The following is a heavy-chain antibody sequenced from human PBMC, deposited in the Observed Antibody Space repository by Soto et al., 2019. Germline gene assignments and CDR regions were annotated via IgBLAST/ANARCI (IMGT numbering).Heavy chain of an antibody. Sequence: QVQVVESGGGVVQPGSSLKLSCAASGFMFSGYGINWVRQAPGKGLEWVAVIYYDGGSTYYADSVKGRFTIARDNSNKKLYVQMNSLRAEVSGVYYCSNGDFDYWGQGTLVTVSS. CDR3: SNGDFDY. V-gene: IGHV3-30*18. J-gene: IGHJ4*02. D-gene: IGHD2-21*01. CDR2: IYYDGGST. CDR1: GFMFSGYG.